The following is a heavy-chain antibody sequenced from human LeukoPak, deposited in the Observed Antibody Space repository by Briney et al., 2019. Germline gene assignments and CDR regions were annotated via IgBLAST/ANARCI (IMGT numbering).Heavy chain of an antibody. D-gene: IGHD2-15*01. CDR3: ARDSPGYCSGGSCYGLEY. Sequence: PGGSLRLSCAASGFTFSSYSMNWVRQAPGKGLEWVSSISSSSSYIYYADSVKGRFTISRDNAKNSLYLQMNSLRAEDTAVYYCARDSPGYCSGGSCYGLEYWGQGTLVTVPS. CDR1: GFTFSSYS. CDR2: ISSSSSYI. J-gene: IGHJ4*02. V-gene: IGHV3-21*01.